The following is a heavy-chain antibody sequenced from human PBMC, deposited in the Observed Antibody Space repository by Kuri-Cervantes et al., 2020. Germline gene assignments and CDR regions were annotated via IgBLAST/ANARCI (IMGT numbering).Heavy chain of an antibody. CDR1: GYTFTSYD. CDR3: TTDNRRMDYYYMDV. D-gene: IGHD2-15*01. V-gene: IGHV1-8*01. Sequence: ASVKVSCKASGYTFTSYDINWVRQATGQGLEWMGWMNPNSGNTGYAQKFQGRVTMTRNTSISTAYMELSSLRSEDTAVYYCTTDNRRMDYYYMDVWGKGTTVTVSS. CDR2: MNPNSGNT. J-gene: IGHJ6*03.